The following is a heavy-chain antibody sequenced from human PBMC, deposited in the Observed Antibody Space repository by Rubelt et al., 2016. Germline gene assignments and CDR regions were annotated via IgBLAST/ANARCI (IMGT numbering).Heavy chain of an antibody. CDR3: AKTLHDFGEYDAVN. J-gene: IGHJ4*02. CDR2: INYKGSTI. Sequence: QLGMRGGGLVQPGGSLRLSCAASGFTFSSYSMNWVRQAPGKGLEWISYINYKGSTISYADSVKGRFTISRDDAKNSLFLQMNSLRADDTAVYYCAKTLHDFGEYDAVNWGQGTLVTVSS. CDR1: GFTFSSYS. V-gene: IGHV3-48*04. D-gene: IGHD4-17*01.